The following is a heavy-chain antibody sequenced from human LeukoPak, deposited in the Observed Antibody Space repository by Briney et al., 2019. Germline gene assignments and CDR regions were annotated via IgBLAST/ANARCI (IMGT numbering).Heavy chain of an antibody. CDR3: ARGHISSWYTYYYYGMDV. D-gene: IGHD6-13*01. CDR2: INHSGST. Sequence: SETLSLTCAVYGGSFSGYYWSWIRQPPGKGLEWIGEINHSGSTNYNPSLESRVTISVDTSKNQFSLKLSSATAADTAVYYCARGHISSWYTYYYYGMDVWGQGTTVTVSS. J-gene: IGHJ6*02. CDR1: GGSFSGYY. V-gene: IGHV4-34*01.